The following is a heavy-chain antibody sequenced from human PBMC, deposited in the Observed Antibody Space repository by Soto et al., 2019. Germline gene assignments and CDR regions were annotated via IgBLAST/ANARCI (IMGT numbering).Heavy chain of an antibody. CDR1: GGTFSSYT. CDR2: IIPILGIA. V-gene: IGHV1-69*04. J-gene: IGHJ4*02. D-gene: IGHD2-2*01. Sequence: GASVKVSCKASGGTFSSYTISWVRQAPGQGLEWMGRIIPILGIANYAQKFQGRVTITADKSTSTAYMELSSLRSEDTAVYYCARDQGGDIVVVPAAPIYYWGQGTLVTVSS. CDR3: ARDQGGDIVVVPAAPIYY.